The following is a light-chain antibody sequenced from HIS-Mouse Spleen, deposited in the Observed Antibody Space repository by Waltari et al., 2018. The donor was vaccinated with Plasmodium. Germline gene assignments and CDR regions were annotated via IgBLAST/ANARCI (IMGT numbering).Light chain of an antibody. V-gene: IGLV2-8*01. CDR3: SSYAGSNNLV. J-gene: IGLJ2*01. CDR2: EVS. Sequence: QSALTQPPSASGSPGQSVTISCTGPSSDVGGYNYVSRYQQHPGKAPKLMIYEVSKRPSGVPDRFSGSKSGNTASLTVSGLQAEDEADYYCSSYAGSNNLVFGGGTKLTVL. CDR1: SSDVGGYNY.